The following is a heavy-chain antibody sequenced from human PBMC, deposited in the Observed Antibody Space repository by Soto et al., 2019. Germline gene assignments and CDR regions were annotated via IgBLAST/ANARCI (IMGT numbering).Heavy chain of an antibody. D-gene: IGHD2-21*01. V-gene: IGHV4-39*01. Sequence: LQLQESGPGLVKPSATLSLNCSVSGGSITSTSYYWGWIRQSPGKGLEWLGNIYFSGTAYSTPSRRTRVPMSIATSKNQFSLQLNSLTAADTAVYYCARWAPGPIPNCYFDLWGQGTLVTVSS. CDR2: IYFSGTA. J-gene: IGHJ5*02. CDR1: GGSITSTSYY. CDR3: ARWAPGPIPNCYFDL.